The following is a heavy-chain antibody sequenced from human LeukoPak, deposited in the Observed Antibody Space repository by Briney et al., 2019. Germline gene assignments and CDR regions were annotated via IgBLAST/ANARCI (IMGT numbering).Heavy chain of an antibody. CDR2: INSDGSTT. D-gene: IGHD2-21*02. J-gene: IGHJ5*01. CDR3: ATVFDF. CDR1: GFTFSSNW. V-gene: IGHV3-74*01. Sequence: PGGSLRLSCAASGFTFSSNWMHWVRQAPGKGLVWVSRINSDGSTTSYADSVRGRFTISRDDAKNTVYLQMNSLRAEDTAVYYCATVFDFWGQGTLVTVSS.